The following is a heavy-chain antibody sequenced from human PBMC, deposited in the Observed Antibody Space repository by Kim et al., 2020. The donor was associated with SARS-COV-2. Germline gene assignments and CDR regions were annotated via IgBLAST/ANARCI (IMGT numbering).Heavy chain of an antibody. CDR1: GGSISSYY. D-gene: IGHD3-22*01. V-gene: IGHV4-4*07. J-gene: IGHJ6*02. CDR2: IYTSGST. CDR3: ARVTYYYDSSGFDYYYGMDV. Sequence: SETLSLTCTVSGGSISSYYWSWIRQPAGKGLEWIGRIYTSGSTNYNPSLKSRVTMSVDTSKNQFSLKLSSVTAADTAVYYCARVTYYYDSSGFDYYYGMDVWGQGTTVTVSS.